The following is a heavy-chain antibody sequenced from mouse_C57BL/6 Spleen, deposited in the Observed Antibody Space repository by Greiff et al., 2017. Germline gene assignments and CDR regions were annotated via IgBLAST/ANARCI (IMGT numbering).Heavy chain of an antibody. J-gene: IGHJ1*03. D-gene: IGHD1-1*01. CDR2: ISYDGSN. Sequence: EVQLVESGPGLVKPSQSLSLTCSVTGYSITSGYYWNWIRQFPGNKLEWMGYISYDGSNNYNPSLKNRISITRDTSKNQFFLKLNSVTTEDTATYYCARDDGRGYFDVWGTGTTVTVSS. CDR1: GYSITSGYY. V-gene: IGHV3-6*01. CDR3: ARDDGRGYFDV.